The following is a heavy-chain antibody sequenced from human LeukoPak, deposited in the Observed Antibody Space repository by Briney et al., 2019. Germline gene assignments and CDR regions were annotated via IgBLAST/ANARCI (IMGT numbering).Heavy chain of an antibody. CDR1: GFTFDDYA. CDR3: AKDIPPEQYSSGWSEIDY. V-gene: IGHV3-43*02. D-gene: IGHD6-19*01. J-gene: IGHJ4*02. CDR2: ISGDGGST. Sequence: GGSLRLSCAASGFTFDDYAMHWVRQAPGKGLEWVSFISGDGGSTYYADSVKGRFTISRDNSKNSLYLQMNSLRTEDTALYYCAKDIPPEQYSSGWSEIDYWGQGTLVTVSS.